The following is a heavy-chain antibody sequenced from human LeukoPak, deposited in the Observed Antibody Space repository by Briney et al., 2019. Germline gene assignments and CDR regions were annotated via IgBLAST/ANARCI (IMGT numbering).Heavy chain of an antibody. Sequence: ASVKVSCKASGYTFTSYGISWVRQAPGQGPEWMGWISAYNGNTNYAQKLQGRVTMTTDTSTSTAYMELRSLRSDDTAVYYCARPLDYYDSSGYYYYFDYWGQGTLVTVSS. V-gene: IGHV1-18*01. J-gene: IGHJ4*02. D-gene: IGHD3-22*01. CDR2: ISAYNGNT. CDR3: ARPLDYYDSSGYYYYFDY. CDR1: GYTFTSYG.